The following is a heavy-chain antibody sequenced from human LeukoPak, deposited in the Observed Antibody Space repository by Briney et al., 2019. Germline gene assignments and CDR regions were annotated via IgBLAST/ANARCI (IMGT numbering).Heavy chain of an antibody. CDR2: IYYSGST. Sequence: SETLSLTCNVSGDSISSYYWSWIRQPPGQGLEWIGHIYYSGSTNYNPSLKSRVTISVDTSKSQFSLKLISVTAADTAFYYCARHTTMAHFGYWGQGTLVTVSS. CDR3: ARHTTMAHFGY. D-gene: IGHD5-18*01. V-gene: IGHV4-59*08. CDR1: GDSISSYY. J-gene: IGHJ4*02.